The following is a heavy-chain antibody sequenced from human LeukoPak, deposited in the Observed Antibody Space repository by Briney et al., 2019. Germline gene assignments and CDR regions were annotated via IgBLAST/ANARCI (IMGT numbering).Heavy chain of an antibody. Sequence: GGSLRLSCAASGFTFSSYSMNWIRQAPGQGLAWVSFGSSGSSYIYYADSVNGRFTISRDNAKNSLYLQMNSLRAEDTAVYYCASDSSGWYQYFQHCGQGTLVTVSS. CDR3: ASDSSGWYQYFQH. D-gene: IGHD6-19*01. CDR2: GSSGSSYI. V-gene: IGHV3-21*01. J-gene: IGHJ1*01. CDR1: GFTFSSYS.